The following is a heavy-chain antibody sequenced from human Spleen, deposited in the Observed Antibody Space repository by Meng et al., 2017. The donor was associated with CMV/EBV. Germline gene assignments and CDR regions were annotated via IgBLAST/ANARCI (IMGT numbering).Heavy chain of an antibody. J-gene: IGHJ3*02. CDR3: ARGNNGAWYPGVAFDI. CDR1: DTIKDNN. D-gene: IGHD6-19*01. V-gene: IGHV1-2*02. CDR2: KNDNGEGK. Sequence: DTIKDNNIKGGRKGGGQGNEGRGGKNDNGEGKKNEKKDKGRVTMSRDKSISTVYMELSRLKSDDTAVYYCARGNNGAWYPGVAFDIWGQGTMVTVSS.